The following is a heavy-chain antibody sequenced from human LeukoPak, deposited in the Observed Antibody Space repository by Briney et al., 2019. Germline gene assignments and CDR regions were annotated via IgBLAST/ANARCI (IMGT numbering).Heavy chain of an antibody. CDR3: ARYGNGAWLAHYSFDI. CDR2: IKQDGSER. V-gene: IGHV3-7*01. J-gene: IGHJ3*02. D-gene: IGHD6-19*01. CDR1: GFTFSSYW. Sequence: PGGSLRLSCAASGFTFSSYWMSWVRQAPGKGLEWVANIKQDGSERYYVDSVKGRFAISRDNAENSLYLQMNSLRAEDTAVYYCARYGNGAWLAHYSFDIWGQGTMVTVSS.